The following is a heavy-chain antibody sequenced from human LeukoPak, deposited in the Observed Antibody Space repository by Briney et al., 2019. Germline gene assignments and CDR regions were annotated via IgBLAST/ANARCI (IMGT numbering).Heavy chain of an antibody. J-gene: IGHJ5*02. CDR3: AKGRQLNPSMNWFGP. Sequence: PGGSLRLSCAASGFTFSSYAMSWVRQAPGKGLEWVSIISGSGGSTYYADSVKGRFTISRDNSKDTLYLQMNSLRGEDTAVYYCAKGRQLNPSMNWFGPWGQGTQVTVSS. CDR2: ISGSGGST. CDR1: GFTFSSYA. V-gene: IGHV3-23*01. D-gene: IGHD5-18*01.